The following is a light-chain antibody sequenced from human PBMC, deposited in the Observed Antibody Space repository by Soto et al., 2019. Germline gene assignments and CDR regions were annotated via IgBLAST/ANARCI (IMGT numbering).Light chain of an antibody. V-gene: IGKV3-20*01. J-gene: IGKJ4*01. CDR2: GAS. CDR3: QHYDSSPLT. Sequence: ENVLTQSLGTLSLSPGERATLSCRASQSVSSNFLAWYQQKPGQAPRLLIYGASNRATGIPDRFSGSGSGTDFTLTISRLEPEDFAVYFCQHYDSSPLTFGGGTKVDIK. CDR1: QSVSSNF.